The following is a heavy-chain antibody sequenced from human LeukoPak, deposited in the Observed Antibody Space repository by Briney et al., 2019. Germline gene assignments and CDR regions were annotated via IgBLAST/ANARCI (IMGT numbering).Heavy chain of an antibody. CDR3: ARGFKVGQYQLLFYFDY. V-gene: IGHV3-33*01. J-gene: IGHJ4*02. Sequence: PGGSLRLSCAASGFTFSSYGMHWVRQAPGKGLEWVAVIWYDGSNKYYADSVKGRFTISRDNSKNTLYLQMNSLRAEDTAVYYCARGFKVGQYQLLFYFDYWGQGTLVTVSS. D-gene: IGHD2-2*01. CDR2: IWYDGSNK. CDR1: GFTFSSYG.